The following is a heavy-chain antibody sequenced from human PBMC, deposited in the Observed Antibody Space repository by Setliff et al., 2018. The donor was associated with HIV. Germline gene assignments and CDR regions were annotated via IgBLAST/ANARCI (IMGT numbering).Heavy chain of an antibody. CDR3: ARLGYYNLWSGYWTDT. V-gene: IGHV4-39*01. D-gene: IGHD3-3*01. CDR1: DFSIGATSYY. J-gene: IGHJ4*02. Sequence: SETLSLTCNVLDFSIGATSYYWGWIRQPPGKGLQWIGSVYYNGDTKYNPSLKSRLVISVDKTKNQFSLMLDSLTVADTAVYYCARLGYYNLWSGYWTDTWGQGKSVTVS. CDR2: VYYNGDT.